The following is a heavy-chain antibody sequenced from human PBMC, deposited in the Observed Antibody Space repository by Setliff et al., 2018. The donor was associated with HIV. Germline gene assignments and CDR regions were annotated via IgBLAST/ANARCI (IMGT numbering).Heavy chain of an antibody. Sequence: GGSLRLSCAASGFTFSNAWMSWVRQAPGKGLEWVGRIKSKTGGGTTDYAAPVKGRFTISRDDSKNTLYLQMNSLKTEDTAVYYCTTGTRLVDWGQGALVTVS. J-gene: IGHJ4*02. V-gene: IGHV3-15*01. D-gene: IGHD2-21*01. CDR3: TTGTRLVD. CDR1: GFTFSNAW. CDR2: IKSKTGGGTT.